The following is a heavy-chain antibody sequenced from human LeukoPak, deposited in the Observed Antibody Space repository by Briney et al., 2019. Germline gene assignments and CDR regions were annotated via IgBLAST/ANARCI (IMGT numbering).Heavy chain of an antibody. J-gene: IGHJ6*04. V-gene: IGHV5-51*01. CDR3: ARHRGTAATEYGMDV. D-gene: IGHD6-13*01. CDR1: GYSFTSNW. CDR2: IYPDDSDT. Sequence: GESLKISCKGSGYSFTSNWIGWVRQMPGKGLEWMGIIYPDDSDTRYSPSFQGQVTISVDKSISTAYLQWSSLKASDTAMYYCARHRGTAATEYGMDVWGKGTTVTVSS.